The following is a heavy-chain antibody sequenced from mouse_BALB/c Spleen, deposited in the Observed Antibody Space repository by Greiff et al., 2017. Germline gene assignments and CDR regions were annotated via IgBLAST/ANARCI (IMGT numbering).Heavy chain of an antibody. CDR1: GFTFSSYT. Sequence: EVMLVESGGGLVQPGGSLKLSCAASGFTFSSYTMSWVRQTPEKRLEWVAYISNGGGSTYYPDTVKGRFTISRDNAKNTLYLQMSSLKSEDTAMYYCARMGLGTGWYFDVWGAGTTVTVSS. CDR3: ARMGLGTGWYFDV. CDR2: ISNGGGST. D-gene: IGHD3-3*01. V-gene: IGHV5-12-2*01. J-gene: IGHJ1*01.